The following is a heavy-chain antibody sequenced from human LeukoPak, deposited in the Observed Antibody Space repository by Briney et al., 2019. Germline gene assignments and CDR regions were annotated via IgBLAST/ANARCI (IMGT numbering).Heavy chain of an antibody. D-gene: IGHD3-3*01. CDR3: ARGYDFWSGYYDDGDYFDY. Sequence: PGGSLRLSCAASGFTFDDYGMSWVRQAPGKGLEWVSGINWNGGSTVYADSVKGRFTISRHNAKNSLYLQMNSLRAEDTALYYCARGYDFWSGYYDDGDYFDYWGQGTLVTVSS. CDR1: GFTFDDYG. CDR2: INWNGGST. V-gene: IGHV3-20*04. J-gene: IGHJ4*02.